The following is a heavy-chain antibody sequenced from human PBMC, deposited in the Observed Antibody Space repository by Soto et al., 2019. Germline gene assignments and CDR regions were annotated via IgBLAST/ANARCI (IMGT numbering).Heavy chain of an antibody. Sequence: EVQLVESGGGLVQPGRSLRLSCAASGFTFDDYAMHWVRQAPGKGLEWVSGISWNSGSIGYADSVKGRFTITRDNAKNSLYLQMNRLRAEDTALYYCAKGRGYSSSWYLSDFDYWGQGTLVTVSS. D-gene: IGHD6-13*01. V-gene: IGHV3-9*01. CDR3: AKGRGYSSSWYLSDFDY. J-gene: IGHJ4*02. CDR1: GFTFDDYA. CDR2: ISWNSGSI.